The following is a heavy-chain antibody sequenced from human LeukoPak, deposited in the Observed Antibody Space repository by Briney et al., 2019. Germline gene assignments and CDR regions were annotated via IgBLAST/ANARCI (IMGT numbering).Heavy chain of an antibody. V-gene: IGHV4-59*01. D-gene: IGHD6-13*01. Sequence: SETLSLTCTVSGGSISSYYWSWIRQPPGKGLEWIGYIYYSGSTYYNPSLKSRVTISVGTSKNQFSLKLSSVTAADTAVYYCARVSGYSSSWYRRYWYFDLWGRGTLVTVSS. CDR3: ARVSGYSSSWYRRYWYFDL. J-gene: IGHJ2*01. CDR1: GGSISSYY. CDR2: IYYSGST.